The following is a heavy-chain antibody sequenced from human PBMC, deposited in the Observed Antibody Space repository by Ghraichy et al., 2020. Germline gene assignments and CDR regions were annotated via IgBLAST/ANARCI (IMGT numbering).Heavy chain of an antibody. CDR2: INSDGSST. D-gene: IGHD1-26*01. CDR3: ARLYSGTYYDLDY. J-gene: IGHJ4*02. CDR1: GFTFSSYW. V-gene: IGHV3-74*01. Sequence: GSLRLSCAASGFTFSSYWMHWVRQGPGKGLVWVSAINSDGSSTYYADSVKGRFTISRDNAKSTLFLQMNSLRDEDTAVYYCARLYSGTYYDLDYWGQGALVTVSS.